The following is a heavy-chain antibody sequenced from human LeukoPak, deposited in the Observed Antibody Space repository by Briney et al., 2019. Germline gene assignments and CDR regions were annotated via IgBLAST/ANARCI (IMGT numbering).Heavy chain of an antibody. V-gene: IGHV4-59*01. CDR1: GGSISSYY. J-gene: IGHJ3*02. Sequence: PSETLSPTCTVSGGSISSYYWSWIRQPPGKGLEWIGYIYYSGSTNYNPSLKSRVTISVDTSKNQFSLKLSSVTAADTAVYYCARDTPTSLDIWGQGTMVTVSS. CDR2: IYYSGST. CDR3: ARDTPTSLDI.